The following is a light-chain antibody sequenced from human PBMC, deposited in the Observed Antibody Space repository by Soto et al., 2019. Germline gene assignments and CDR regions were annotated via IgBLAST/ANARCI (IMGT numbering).Light chain of an antibody. CDR3: QQYGSSPFA. Sequence: EIVMTQSPATLSVSPGERATLSGRASQSVSSSYLAWYQQKPGQAPRLLIYGASSRATGIPDRFSGSGSGTDFTLTISRLEPEDFAVYYCQQYGSSPFAFGPGTKVDI. V-gene: IGKV3-20*01. CDR2: GAS. CDR1: QSVSSSY. J-gene: IGKJ3*01.